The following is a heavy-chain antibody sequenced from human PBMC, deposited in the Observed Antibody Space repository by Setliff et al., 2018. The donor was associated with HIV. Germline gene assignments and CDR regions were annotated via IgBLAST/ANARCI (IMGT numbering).Heavy chain of an antibody. J-gene: IGHJ4*01. CDR2: ISGSGGST. V-gene: IGHV3-23*01. CDR1: GFTFNTYA. D-gene: IGHD2-15*01. Sequence: LRLSCAASGFTFNTYAMSWVRQAPGKGLEWVSVISGSGGSTFYADSVKGRFTISRDNSKNTLYLQMNGLRVEDTAVYYCAKDGISGGAYPPYYFDYWGHGTLVT. CDR3: AKDGISGGAYPPYYFDY.